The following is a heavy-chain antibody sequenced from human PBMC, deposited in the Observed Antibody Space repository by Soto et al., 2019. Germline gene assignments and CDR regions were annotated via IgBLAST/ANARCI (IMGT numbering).Heavy chain of an antibody. J-gene: IGHJ5*02. CDR3: ARVVKWWRPERRFDP. Sequence: SSETLSLTCAVYGGSFSGYYWSWIRQPPGKGLEWIGEINHSGSTNYNPSLKSRVTISVDTSKNQFSLKLSSVTAADTAVYYCARVVKWWRPERRFDPWGQGTLVTVSS. V-gene: IGHV4-34*01. D-gene: IGHD2-15*01. CDR1: GGSFSGYY. CDR2: INHSGST.